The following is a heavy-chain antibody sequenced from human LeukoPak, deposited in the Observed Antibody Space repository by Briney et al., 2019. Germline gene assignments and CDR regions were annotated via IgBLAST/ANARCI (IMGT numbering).Heavy chain of an antibody. CDR3: ARREEWLQPPDY. Sequence: ASVKVSCKASGYTFTSYYMHWARQAPGQGLEWMGIINPSGGSTSYAQKFQGRVTMTRDTSTSTVYMELSSLKASDTAMYYCARREEWLQPPDYWGQGTLVTVSS. J-gene: IGHJ4*02. CDR2: INPSGGST. V-gene: IGHV1-46*01. CDR1: GYTFTSYY. D-gene: IGHD5-24*01.